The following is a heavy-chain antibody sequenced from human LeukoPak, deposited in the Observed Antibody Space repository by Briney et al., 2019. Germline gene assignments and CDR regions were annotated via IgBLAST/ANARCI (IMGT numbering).Heavy chain of an antibody. CDR1: GGSISSSSYY. D-gene: IGHD3-22*01. CDR3: ARLRSDDSSGYYYYYYGMDV. Sequence: SETLSLTCTVSGGSISSSSYYWGWIRQPPGKGLEWIGSIYYSGSTYYNPSLKSRVTISVDTSKNQFSLKLSSVTAADTAVYYCARLRSDDSSGYYYYYYGMDVWGQGTTVTVSS. CDR2: IYYSGST. V-gene: IGHV4-39*01. J-gene: IGHJ6*02.